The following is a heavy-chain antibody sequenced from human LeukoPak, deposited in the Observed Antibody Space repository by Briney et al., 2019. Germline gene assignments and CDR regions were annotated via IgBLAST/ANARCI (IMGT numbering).Heavy chain of an antibody. CDR2: IYHSGST. D-gene: IGHD3-10*01. CDR3: ARALGFGEFYNWFDP. J-gene: IGHJ5*02. CDR1: GGSISSSNW. V-gene: IGHV4-4*02. Sequence: PSETVSLTCAVSGGSISSSNWWSWVRQPPGKGLEWIGEIYHSGSTNYNPSLKSRVTISVDKSKNQFSLKLSSVTAADTAVYYCARALGFGEFYNWFDPWGQGTLVTVSS.